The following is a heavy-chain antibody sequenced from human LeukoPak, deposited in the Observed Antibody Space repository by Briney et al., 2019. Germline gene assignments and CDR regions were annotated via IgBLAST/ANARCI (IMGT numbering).Heavy chain of an antibody. CDR2: IYYSGST. Sequence: SETLSLTCTVYGGSISSSSYYWGWIRQPPGKGLEWIESIYYSGSTYYNPSLKSRVTISVDTSKNQFSLKLSSVTAADTAVYYCARVSGAVDYWGQGTLVTVSS. CDR1: GGSISSSSYY. V-gene: IGHV4-39*07. CDR3: ARVSGAVDY. J-gene: IGHJ4*02. D-gene: IGHD3-10*01.